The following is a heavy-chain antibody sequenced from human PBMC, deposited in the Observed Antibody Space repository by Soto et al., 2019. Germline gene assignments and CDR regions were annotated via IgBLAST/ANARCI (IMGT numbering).Heavy chain of an antibody. CDR2: ISAYNGNT. Sequence: ASVKVSCKASGYTFTSYGISWVRQAPGQGLEWMGWISAYNGNTNYAQKFQGWVTMTRDTSISTAYMELSRLRSDDTAVYYCARVAAAGPYFQHWGQGTLVTVSS. V-gene: IGHV1-18*01. J-gene: IGHJ1*01. D-gene: IGHD6-13*01. CDR1: GYTFTSYG. CDR3: ARVAAAGPYFQH.